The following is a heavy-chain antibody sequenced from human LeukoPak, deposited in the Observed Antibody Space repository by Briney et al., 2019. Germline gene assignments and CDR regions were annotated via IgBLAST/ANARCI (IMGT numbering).Heavy chain of an antibody. D-gene: IGHD4/OR15-4a*01. CDR3: VRILTMRGYFDP. V-gene: IGHV4-39*01. J-gene: IGHJ5*02. CDR2: IFYRGRNN. Sequence: SETLSLTCTVSGGSISSGDYYWSWIRQPPGKGLEWIGSIFYRGRNNYHNPSLTSRLTISIDTTKNQFSLKLASVTTADTAVYFCVRILTMRGYFDPWGQGALVTVSS. CDR1: GGSISSGDYY.